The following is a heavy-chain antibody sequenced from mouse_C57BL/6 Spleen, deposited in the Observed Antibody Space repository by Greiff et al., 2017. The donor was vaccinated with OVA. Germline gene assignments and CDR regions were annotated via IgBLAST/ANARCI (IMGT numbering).Heavy chain of an antibody. CDR3: AIHYYGTVEGCAY. V-gene: IGHV1-7*01. CDR1: GYTFTSYW. D-gene: IGHD1-1*01. J-gene: IGHJ3*01. CDR2: INPSSGYT. Sequence: QVQLQQSGAELAKPGASVKLSCKASGYTFTSYWMHWVKQRPGQGLEWIGYINPSSGYTKYNQKFKDKATLTADKSSSTAYMQLSSLTYEDSAVYYCAIHYYGTVEGCAYWGQGTLVTVSA.